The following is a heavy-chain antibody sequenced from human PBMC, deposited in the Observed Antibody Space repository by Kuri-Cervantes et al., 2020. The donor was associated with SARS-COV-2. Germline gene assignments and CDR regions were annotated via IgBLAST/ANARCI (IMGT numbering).Heavy chain of an antibody. V-gene: IGHV1-2*02. D-gene: IGHD2-2*01. CDR3: ASFCSSTSCYAWPTEYFQH. J-gene: IGHJ1*01. CDR1: GYTFTGYY. CDR2: INPNSGGT. Sequence: ASVKVSCKASGYTFTGYYMHWVRQAPGQGLEWTGWINPNSGGTNYAQKFQGRVTMTRDTSISTAYMELSRPRSDDTAVYYCASFCSSTSCYAWPTEYFQHWGQGTLVTVSS.